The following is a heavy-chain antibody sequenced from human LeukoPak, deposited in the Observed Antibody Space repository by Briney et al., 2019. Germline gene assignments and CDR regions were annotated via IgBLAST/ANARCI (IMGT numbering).Heavy chain of an antibody. CDR1: GFTFSSYW. CDR2: IKQDASER. D-gene: IGHD3-3*01. Sequence: GGSLRLSCAASGFTFSSYWMSWVRQAPGKGLEWVANIKQDASERYYADSVRGRFTISRDNARNYQYLQMNSLRVEDTAIYYCATDGGPFDHWGQGILVTVSS. CDR3: ATDGGPFDH. V-gene: IGHV3-7*01. J-gene: IGHJ4*02.